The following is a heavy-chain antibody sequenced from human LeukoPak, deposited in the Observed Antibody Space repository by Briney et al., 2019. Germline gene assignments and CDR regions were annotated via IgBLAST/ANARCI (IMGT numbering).Heavy chain of an antibody. J-gene: IGHJ5*02. Sequence: GASLRLSCVASGFTFSNYAMSWVRQAPGKGLEWVSAISGSGGSTYYADSVKGRFTISRDNSKNTLYLQMNSLRAEDTAVYYCAAAGTGNWFDPWGQGTLVTVSS. V-gene: IGHV3-23*01. CDR2: ISGSGGST. D-gene: IGHD6-13*01. CDR1: GFTFSNYA. CDR3: AAAGTGNWFDP.